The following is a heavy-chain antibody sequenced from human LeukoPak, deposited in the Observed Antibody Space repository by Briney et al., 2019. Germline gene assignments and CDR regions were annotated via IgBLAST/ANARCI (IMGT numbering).Heavy chain of an antibody. D-gene: IGHD2/OR15-2a*01. V-gene: IGHV3-21*01. Sequence: PGGSLRLSCAASGFTFSSYEMNWVRQAPGKGLEWVSSISSSSDYIYYADSVKGRFTISRDNAKNSLYLQVKSLRAEDTAVYYCARGKTSQNIVTRKTYNWFDPWGQGTLVTVSS. CDR3: ARGKTSQNIVTRKTYNWFDP. CDR1: GFTFSSYE. J-gene: IGHJ5*02. CDR2: ISSSSDYI.